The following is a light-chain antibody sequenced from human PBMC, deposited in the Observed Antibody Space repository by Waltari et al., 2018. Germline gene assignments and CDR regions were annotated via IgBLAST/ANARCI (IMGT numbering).Light chain of an antibody. V-gene: IGLV2-14*03. Sequence: QSALTQPASVSGSPGESITIPCTGTSRDVGGHNHASWDQHHPGKAPKLIIHDVNKRPSGVSNRFSGSKSDTTASLTISGLQAEDEADYYCNSFTDTASWVFGGGTKLTVL. J-gene: IGLJ3*02. CDR2: DVN. CDR3: NSFTDTASWV. CDR1: SRDVGGHNH.